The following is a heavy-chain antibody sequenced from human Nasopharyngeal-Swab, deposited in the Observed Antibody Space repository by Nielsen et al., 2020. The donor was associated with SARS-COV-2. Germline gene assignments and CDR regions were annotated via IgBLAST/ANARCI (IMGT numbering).Heavy chain of an antibody. CDR2: ISWNSANI. V-gene: IGHV3-9*01. J-gene: IGHJ5*02. Sequence: GGSLRLSCAATGFPFEDHAMYWVRQAPGKCLEWVAGISWNSANIDYGDSVKGRFTISRDNAKNSLFLQMNSLRPEDTALYYCVRDKTGHTWFDPWGQGTLVTVSS. D-gene: IGHD3-9*01. CDR1: GFPFEDHA. CDR3: VRDKTGHTWFDP.